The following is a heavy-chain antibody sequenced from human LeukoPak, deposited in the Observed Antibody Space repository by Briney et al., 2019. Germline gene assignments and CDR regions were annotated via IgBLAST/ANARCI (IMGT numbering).Heavy chain of an antibody. J-gene: IGHJ4*02. D-gene: IGHD1-26*01. CDR3: ARDPGGSYLDY. V-gene: IGHV4-59*01. CDR2: IYYSGST. Sequence: SETLSLXCTVSGGSISSYYWSWIRQPPGKGLEWIGYIYYSGSTNYNPSLKSRVTISVDTSKNQFSLKLSSVTAADTAVYYCARDPGGSYLDYWGQGTLVAVSS. CDR1: GGSISSYY.